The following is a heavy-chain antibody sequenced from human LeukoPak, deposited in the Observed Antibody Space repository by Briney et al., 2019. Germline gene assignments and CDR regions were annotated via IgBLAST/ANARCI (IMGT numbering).Heavy chain of an antibody. J-gene: IGHJ3*02. Sequence: GGSLRLSCAASGFTFSDHYMDWVRQAPGKGLEWVGRTRNKANSYTTEYAASVKGRFTISRDDSKNSLYLQMNSLKTEDTAVYYCARESNILTGWDAFDIWGQGTMVTVSS. CDR3: ARESNILTGWDAFDI. CDR2: TRNKANSYTT. V-gene: IGHV3-72*01. CDR1: GFTFSDHY. D-gene: IGHD3-9*01.